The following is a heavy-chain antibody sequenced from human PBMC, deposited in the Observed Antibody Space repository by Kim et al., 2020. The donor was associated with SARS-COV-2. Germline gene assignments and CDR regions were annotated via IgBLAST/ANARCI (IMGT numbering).Heavy chain of an antibody. CDR2: FYYSGNT. J-gene: IGHJ5*02. CDR1: GGSINTYY. D-gene: IGHD6-25*01. V-gene: IGHV4-59*08. CDR3: ARRGGYNWFDP. Sequence: SETLSLTCTVSGGSINTYYWGWIRQPPGKELEWIGNFYYSGNTDYKPSLKSRVTISLDTSKSQLFQNLNSVNAADTAVYYCARRGGYNWFDPLGQGTLV.